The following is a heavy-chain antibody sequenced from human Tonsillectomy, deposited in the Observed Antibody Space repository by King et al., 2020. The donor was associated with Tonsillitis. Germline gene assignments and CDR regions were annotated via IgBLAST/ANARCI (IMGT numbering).Heavy chain of an antibody. D-gene: IGHD2-8*01. CDR2: ISTSGTPT. CDR1: GFTFNNYH. CDR3: ASVYLTSPIYYYYMDV. Sequence: VQLVESGGGLVQPGESLRLSCAASGFTAASGFTFNNYHMTWVRQAPGKGLEWISYISTSGTPTYYADSVKGRFTISRDNAKNSLYLQMNVLRAEETAVYYCASVYLTSPIYYYYMDVWGKGTTVTVSS. J-gene: IGHJ6*03. V-gene: IGHV3-48*01.